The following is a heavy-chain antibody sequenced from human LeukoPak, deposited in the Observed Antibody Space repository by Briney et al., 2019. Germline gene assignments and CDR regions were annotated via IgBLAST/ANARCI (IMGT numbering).Heavy chain of an antibody. D-gene: IGHD3-10*01. CDR2: IYPGDSDT. J-gene: IGHJ5*02. Sequence: GESLKISCKGSGYSFTSYWIGWVLQKPGKGLEWMVIIYPGDSDTRYSPSFQGQVTISADKSISTAYLQWSSLKASDTAMYYCARQQDGDFGELLYPMYNWFDPWGQGTLVTVSS. CDR1: GYSFTSYW. CDR3: ARQQDGDFGELLYPMYNWFDP. V-gene: IGHV5-51*01.